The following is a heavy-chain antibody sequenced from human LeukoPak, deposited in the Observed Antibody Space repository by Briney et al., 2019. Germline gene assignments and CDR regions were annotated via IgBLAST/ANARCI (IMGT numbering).Heavy chain of an antibody. J-gene: IGHJ4*02. V-gene: IGHV4-59*01. CDR2: IYYSGST. CDR3: ARVSRGYIVDY. D-gene: IGHD5-18*01. Sequence: PSETLSLTCTVSGGSISSYYWSWIRQPPGKGPEWIGYIYYSGSTNYNPSLKSRVTISVDTSKNQFSLKLSSVTAADTAVYYCARVSRGYIVDYWGQGTLVTVSS. CDR1: GGSISSYY.